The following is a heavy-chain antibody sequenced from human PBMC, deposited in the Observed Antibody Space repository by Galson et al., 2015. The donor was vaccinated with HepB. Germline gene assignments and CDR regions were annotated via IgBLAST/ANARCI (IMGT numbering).Heavy chain of an antibody. Sequence: SETLSLTCAVSGGSISSSNWWSWVRQPPGKGLEWIGEIYHSGSTNYNPSLKSRVTISVDKSKNQFSLKLSSVTAADTAVYYCARDKYYDSSGYYLHDYWGQGTLVTVSS. V-gene: IGHV4-4*02. CDR1: GGSISSSNW. J-gene: IGHJ4*02. CDR2: IYHSGST. CDR3: ARDKYYDSSGYYLHDY. D-gene: IGHD3-22*01.